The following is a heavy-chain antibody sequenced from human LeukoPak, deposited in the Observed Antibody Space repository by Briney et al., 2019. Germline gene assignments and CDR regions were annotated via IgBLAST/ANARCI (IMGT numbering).Heavy chain of an antibody. CDR3: ARASSGTQDAFDI. D-gene: IGHD1-26*01. J-gene: IGHJ3*02. CDR2: IS. Sequence: PGGSLRLSCAASGFTSSSYSVNWVRQAPGKGLEWVSSISYAGSVKGRFTISRDNAKNSVYLQMNSLRAEDTAVYYCARASSGTQDAFDIWGQGTMVTVSS. V-gene: IGHV3-21*01. CDR1: GFTSSSYS.